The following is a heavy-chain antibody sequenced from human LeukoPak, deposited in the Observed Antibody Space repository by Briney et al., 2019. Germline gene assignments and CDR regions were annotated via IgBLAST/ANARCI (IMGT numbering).Heavy chain of an antibody. Sequence: GGSLRLSCAASGFTFSSYAMHWVRQAPGKGLEWVAVISYDGSNKYYADSVKGRFTISRDNSKNTLYLQMNSLRAEDTAVYYCAKSVGSALYYFDYWGQGTLVTVSS. CDR1: GFTFSSYA. CDR3: AKSVGSALYYFDY. CDR2: ISYDGSNK. V-gene: IGHV3-30*04. D-gene: IGHD2-2*01. J-gene: IGHJ4*02.